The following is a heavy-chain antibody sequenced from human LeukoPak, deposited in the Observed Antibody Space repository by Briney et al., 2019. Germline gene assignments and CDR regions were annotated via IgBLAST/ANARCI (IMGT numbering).Heavy chain of an antibody. V-gene: IGHV3-48*03. J-gene: IGHJ4*02. D-gene: IGHD3-10*01. CDR2: ISSSGSTI. CDR1: GFTFSSYE. CDR3: ARDQGGHLFRGAIDY. Sequence: PGGSLRLSCAASGFTFSSYEMDWVRQAPGKGLEWVSYISSSGSTIYYADSVKGRFTVSRDNAKNSLYLQMNSLRAEDTAVYYCARDQGGHLFRGAIDYWGQGTLVTVSS.